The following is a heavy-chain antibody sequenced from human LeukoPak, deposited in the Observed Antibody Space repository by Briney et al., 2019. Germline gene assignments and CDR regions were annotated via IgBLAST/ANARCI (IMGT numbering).Heavy chain of an antibody. Sequence: GRSLRLSCAASGFTFSSYGMHWVRQAPGKGLEWVAALSHDGSNEYYADSVKGRFTISRDNSKNTLYLQMNSLRAEDRAVYYCAKDGYYGSGSFPDYWGQGTLVTVSP. CDR1: GFTFSSYG. V-gene: IGHV3-30*18. CDR3: AKDGYYGSGSFPDY. J-gene: IGHJ4*02. D-gene: IGHD3-10*01. CDR2: LSHDGSNE.